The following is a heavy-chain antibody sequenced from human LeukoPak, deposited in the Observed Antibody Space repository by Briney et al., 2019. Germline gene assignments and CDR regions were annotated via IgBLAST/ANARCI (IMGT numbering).Heavy chain of an antibody. V-gene: IGHV3-30*03. CDR2: ISYDGSNK. CDR3: ASGDFAY. Sequence: GGSLRLSCTASGLIFSNFGMHWVRQAPGKGLQWVAVISYDGSNKHYADSVKGRFTISRDNSKNTVYLQMSSLRVDDTALYYCASGDFAYWGQGTLVTVSS. J-gene: IGHJ4*02. D-gene: IGHD4-17*01. CDR1: GLIFSNFG.